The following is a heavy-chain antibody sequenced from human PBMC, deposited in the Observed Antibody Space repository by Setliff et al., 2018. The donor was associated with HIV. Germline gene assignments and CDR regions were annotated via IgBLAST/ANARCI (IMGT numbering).Heavy chain of an antibody. CDR3: ASFFGDYGY. J-gene: IGHJ4*01. V-gene: IGHV3-48*04. D-gene: IGHD3-10*01. CDR2: IGSSIHGI. Sequence: GESLKISCAASGFNFKTYGMTWVRQAPGKGLDWVAHIGSSIHGIHYTASVQGRFTVSRDNANNLLFLQMNNLRVEDTAVYYCASFFGDYGYWGHGTQVTVSS. CDR1: GFNFKTYG.